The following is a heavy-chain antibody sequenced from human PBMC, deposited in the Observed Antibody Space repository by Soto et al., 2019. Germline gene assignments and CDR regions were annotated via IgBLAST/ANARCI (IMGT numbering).Heavy chain of an antibody. CDR1: GFTVSSNY. J-gene: IGHJ3*02. Sequence: GGSLRLSCAASGFTVSSNYMSWVRQAPGKGLEWVSVIYSGGSTYYAAAEEGRFTITRNNNKNTLYLQMSSRKAENAALYYCARVLNFWSGEVHAFDNWGQGTMVTVSS. V-gene: IGHV3-66*01. CDR3: ARVLNFWSGEVHAFDN. D-gene: IGHD3-3*01. CDR2: IYSGGST.